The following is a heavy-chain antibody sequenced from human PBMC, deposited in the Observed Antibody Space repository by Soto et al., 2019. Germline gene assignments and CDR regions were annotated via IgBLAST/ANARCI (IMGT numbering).Heavy chain of an antibody. CDR3: ARSLYTAMPVSGYYYYGMDV. V-gene: IGHV3-7*01. J-gene: IGHJ6*02. Sequence: GLSLRLSCAASGFTFSSYWMSWVRQAPGKGLEWVANINQNGSEKYYVDSVKGRFTISRDNAKNSLYLQMNSLRAEDTAVYYCARSLYTAMPVSGYYYYGMDVWGRGTTVTVSS. D-gene: IGHD5-18*01. CDR1: GFTFSSYW. CDR2: INQNGSEK.